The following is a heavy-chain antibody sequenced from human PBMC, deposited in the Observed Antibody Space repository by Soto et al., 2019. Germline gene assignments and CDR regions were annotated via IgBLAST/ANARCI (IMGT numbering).Heavy chain of an antibody. CDR1: GGSISSYY. D-gene: IGHD3-10*01. J-gene: IGHJ6*03. Sequence: SETLSLTCTVSGGSISSYYWSWIRQPPGKGLEWIGYIYYSGSTNYNPSLKSRVTISVDTSKNQFSLKLSSVTAADTAVYYCARDGGGFGYGTDYYYYYMDVWGKGTTVTVS. V-gene: IGHV4-59*01. CDR2: IYYSGST. CDR3: ARDGGGFGYGTDYYYYYMDV.